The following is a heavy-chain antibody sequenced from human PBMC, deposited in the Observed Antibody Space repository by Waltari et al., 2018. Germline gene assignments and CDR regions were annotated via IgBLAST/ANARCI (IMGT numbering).Heavy chain of an antibody. CDR2: IYYSGST. V-gene: IGHV4-59*01. D-gene: IGHD3-9*01. Sequence: QVQLQESGPGLVKPSETLSPTCTVSGGSISRYYWSWIRPPPGKGLEWIGYIYYSGSTNYNPSLKSRVTISVDTSKNQFSLKLSSVTAADTAVYYCARVYYDILTGSRRTNWFDPWGQGTLVTVSS. J-gene: IGHJ5*02. CDR3: ARVYYDILTGSRRTNWFDP. CDR1: GGSISRYY.